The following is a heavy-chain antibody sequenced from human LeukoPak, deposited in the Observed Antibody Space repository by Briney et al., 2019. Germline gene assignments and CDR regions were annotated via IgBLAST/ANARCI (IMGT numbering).Heavy chain of an antibody. D-gene: IGHD2-2*01. CDR1: GVSISGYF. Sequence: AETLSLTCTVSGVSISGYFWSWIRQPPGKGPEWLGYIYSTGTTNYSPSLSSRVTISVDTSKNQLSLNLRFVTATDTAVYHCARHNPPPTGFCSGTSCFMSGSQYFYMDVWGKGTSVTVS. CDR2: IYSTGTT. J-gene: IGHJ6*03. V-gene: IGHV4-4*09. CDR3: ARHNPPPTGFCSGTSCFMSGSQYFYMDV.